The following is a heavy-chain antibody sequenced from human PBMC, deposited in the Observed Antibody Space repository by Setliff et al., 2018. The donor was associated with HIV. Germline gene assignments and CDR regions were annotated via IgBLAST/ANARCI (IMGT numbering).Heavy chain of an antibody. J-gene: IGHJ5*01. CDR1: GAFTTSSLYS. CDR2: IFYSGTT. Sequence: ETLSLTCSVSGAFTTSSLYSRGWFRQSPGKGLEWIGTIFYSGTTTYNPSLKSRITISVDTSKKEFSLNLSSLTAADTAVFYCARGRYSYGPGWFDSWAQGAVVTVSS. CDR3: ARGRYSYGPGWFDS. V-gene: IGHV4-39*07. D-gene: IGHD5-18*01.